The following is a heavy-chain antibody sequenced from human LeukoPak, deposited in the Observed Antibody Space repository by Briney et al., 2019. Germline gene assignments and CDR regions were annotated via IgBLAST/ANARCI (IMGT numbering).Heavy chain of an antibody. Sequence: SETLSLTCTVSGGSISSYYWSWIRQPAGKGLEWIGRIYTSGSTNYNPSLKSRVTMSVDTSKNQFSLKLSSMTAADTAVYYCARDVIRDYDIRPRGFDPWGQGTLVTVSS. CDR1: GGSISSYY. CDR2: IYTSGST. V-gene: IGHV4-4*07. D-gene: IGHD3-9*01. J-gene: IGHJ5*02. CDR3: ARDVIRDYDIRPRGFDP.